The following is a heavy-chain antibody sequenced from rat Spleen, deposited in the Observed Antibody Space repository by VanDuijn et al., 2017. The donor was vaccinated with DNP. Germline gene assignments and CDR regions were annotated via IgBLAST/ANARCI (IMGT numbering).Heavy chain of an antibody. V-gene: IGHV5-58*01. Sequence: EVQLVETGGGLVQPGRSLKLSCVASGFTFSSYWMYWVRQAPGQGLEWVASITTDGGGTYYPDSVKGRFTISRDNADNTVYLQMNSLRSEDTATYYCARHSNYSPWFAYWGQGTLVTVSS. CDR2: ITTDGGGT. CDR3: ARHSNYSPWFAY. CDR1: GFTFSSYW. D-gene: IGHD1-10*01. J-gene: IGHJ3*01.